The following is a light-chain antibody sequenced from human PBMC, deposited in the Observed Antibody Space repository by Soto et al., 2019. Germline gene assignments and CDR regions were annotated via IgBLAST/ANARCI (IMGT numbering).Light chain of an antibody. Sequence: DIQMTQSPSTLSASVGDRVTITCRASQNITNYLNWYQQRPGKAPKLLIYNASDFQSGVPSRFSGSGSGTDFTLAISSLQPEDFATYYCQQSYSTPCAFGQGTKVDIK. CDR2: NAS. CDR1: QNITNY. CDR3: QQSYSTPCA. J-gene: IGKJ1*01. V-gene: IGKV1-39*01.